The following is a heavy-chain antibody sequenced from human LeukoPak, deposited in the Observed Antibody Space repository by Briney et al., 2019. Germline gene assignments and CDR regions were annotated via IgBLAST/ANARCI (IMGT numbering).Heavy chain of an antibody. Sequence: GGSLRLSCAFSGLTFSSYAMTWVRQAPGKGLEWVSAVSGGGSTYYADSVRGRFTISRDNSKNTLYLQMNSLKAEDAAVYYCASDGAKFGALTYYYYYMDVWGKGTTVTVSS. CDR3: ASDGAKFGALTYYYYYMDV. J-gene: IGHJ6*03. CDR1: GLTFSSYA. CDR2: VSGGGST. D-gene: IGHD3-10*01. V-gene: IGHV3-23*01.